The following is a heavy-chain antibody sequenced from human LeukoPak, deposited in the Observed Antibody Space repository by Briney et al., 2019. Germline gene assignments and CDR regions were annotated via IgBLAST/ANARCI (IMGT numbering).Heavy chain of an antibody. CDR2: ISADNGNT. V-gene: IGHV1-18*01. D-gene: IGHD2-2*01. J-gene: IGHJ2*01. CDR1: GYTFTSYA. CDR3: ARGGTSYHYWYFDL. Sequence: GASVKVSCKASGYTFTSYAMNWVRQAPGQGLEWMGWISADNGNTNYAQKLQGRVTMTTDTSTTTAYMELRSLRSDDTAVYYCARGGTSYHYWYFDLWGRGTLVTVSS.